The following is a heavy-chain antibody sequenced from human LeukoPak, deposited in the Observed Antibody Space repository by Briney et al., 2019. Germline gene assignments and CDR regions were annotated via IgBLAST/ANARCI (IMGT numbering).Heavy chain of an antibody. J-gene: IGHJ5*02. Sequence: KASETLSLTCTVSGGSISSGGYYWSWIRQHPGKGLEWIGYIYYSGSTYYNPSPKSRVTISVDTSKNQFSLKLSSVTAADTAVYYCARAARQWLVRVDWFDPWGQGTLVTVSS. CDR1: GGSISSGGYY. D-gene: IGHD6-19*01. CDR2: IYYSGST. CDR3: ARAARQWLVRVDWFDP. V-gene: IGHV4-31*03.